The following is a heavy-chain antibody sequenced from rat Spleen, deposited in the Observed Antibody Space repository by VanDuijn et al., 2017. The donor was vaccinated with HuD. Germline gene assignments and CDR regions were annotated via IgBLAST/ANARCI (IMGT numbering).Heavy chain of an antibody. V-gene: IGHV2-41*01. D-gene: IGHD4-3*01. Sequence: QVQLKESGPGLVQPSQTLSLTCTVAGFSPTSYNVHWVRQPPGKGLEWMGVIWNTGGTRYNSAPKSRLSKSRETSKSQVFLKRNSLQTEDTATYYCARDWSYNSGFDYWGQGVMVTVSS. CDR2: IWNTGGT. J-gene: IGHJ2*01. CDR3: ARDWSYNSGFDY. CDR1: GFSPTSYN.